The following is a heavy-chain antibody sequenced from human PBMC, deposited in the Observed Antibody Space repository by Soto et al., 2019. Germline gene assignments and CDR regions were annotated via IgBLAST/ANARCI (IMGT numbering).Heavy chain of an antibody. Sequence: SETLSLTCTVSGGSISSSSYYWGWIRQPPGKGLAWIVSIYYSGSTYYNPSLKSRVTISVDTSKNQFSLKLSSVTAADTAVYYCARRYDILTDYWGQGTLVTVSS. CDR3: ARRYDILTDY. J-gene: IGHJ4*02. V-gene: IGHV4-39*01. D-gene: IGHD3-9*01. CDR1: GGSISSSSYY. CDR2: IYYSGST.